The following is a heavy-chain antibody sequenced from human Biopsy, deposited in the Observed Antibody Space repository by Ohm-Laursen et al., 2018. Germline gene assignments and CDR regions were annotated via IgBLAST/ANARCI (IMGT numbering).Heavy chain of an antibody. J-gene: IGHJ6*02. CDR1: RFTFSSYG. V-gene: IGHV3-33*01. CDR3: ARDRYYGSESYYSHYNMDV. CDR2: IWYDGSNK. Sequence: SLRLSCAASRFTFSSYGIHWVRQAPGKGLEWVAVIWYDGSNKYSADSVKGRFSISRDNSKNTVYLQMNSLRAADTAVYYCARDRYYGSESYYSHYNMDVWGQGTTVSVSS. D-gene: IGHD3-10*01.